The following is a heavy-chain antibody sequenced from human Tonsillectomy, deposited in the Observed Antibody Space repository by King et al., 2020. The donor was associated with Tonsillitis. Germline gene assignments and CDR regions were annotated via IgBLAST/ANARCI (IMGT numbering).Heavy chain of an antibody. CDR2: IWDDGSKK. J-gene: IGHJ6*02. V-gene: IGHV3-33*01. CDR3: VRALPAAPRSCYYYALDG. CDR1: GLSFSSCG. D-gene: IGHD3-10*01. Sequence: VQLVESGGNVVQPGRSLRLSCAASGLSFSSCGMHGVRQAPGKGLEWVAVIWDDGSKKHYGDSVKGPFTISRDNSKMTLYLQMTSLRAEDTAVYYCVRALPAAPRSCYYYALDGWGQGTTVTVSS.